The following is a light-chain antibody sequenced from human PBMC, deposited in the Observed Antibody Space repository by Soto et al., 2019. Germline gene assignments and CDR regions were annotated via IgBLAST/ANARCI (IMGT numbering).Light chain of an antibody. J-gene: IGKJ3*01. CDR2: EAS. CDR1: QGISNY. V-gene: IGKV1-16*02. Sequence: DVQMTQSPSSLSASVGDRVTITCRANQGISNYLAWFQQKPGKAPKSLIYEASRLQSGVPSKFSGSGSGTDFTLTNNSLQPEDFGTYYCQQYNTYPVTFGPGNKVDIK. CDR3: QQYNTYPVT.